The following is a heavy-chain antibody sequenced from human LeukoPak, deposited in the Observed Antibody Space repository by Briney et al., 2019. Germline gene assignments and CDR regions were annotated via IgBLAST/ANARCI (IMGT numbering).Heavy chain of an antibody. V-gene: IGHV3-23*01. D-gene: IGHD5-24*01. CDR2: ISGSGVST. CDR1: GFTFRTSG. J-gene: IGHJ4*02. Sequence: GGSLRLSCAASGFTFRTSGMSWVRQAPGKGLEWVSAISGSGVSTYYADSVKGRFTISRDNAKNSLYLQMNSLRAEDTAVYYCARGRDGRRFDYWGQGTLVTVSS. CDR3: ARGRDGRRFDY.